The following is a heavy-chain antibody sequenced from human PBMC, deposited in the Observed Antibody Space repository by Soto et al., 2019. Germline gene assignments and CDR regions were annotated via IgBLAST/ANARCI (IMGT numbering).Heavy chain of an antibody. V-gene: IGHV1-69*13. Sequence: SVKVSCKASGGTFSSYAISWVRQAPGQGLEWMGGIIPIFGTANYAQKFQGRVTITADESTSTAYMELSSLRSEDTAVYYCARDSIGDIVAAAHYYYYYGMDVWGQGTTVTVSS. CDR3: ARDSIGDIVAAAHYYYYYGMDV. CDR2: IIPIFGTA. CDR1: GGTFSSYA. J-gene: IGHJ6*02. D-gene: IGHD5-12*01.